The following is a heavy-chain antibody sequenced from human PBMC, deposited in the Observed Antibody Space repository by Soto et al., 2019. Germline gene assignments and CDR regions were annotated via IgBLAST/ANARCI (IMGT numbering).Heavy chain of an antibody. Sequence: SETLSLTCTVSGASISSGYWSWIRQSPGKGLEWIGYIYYDGRTYYNPSLRSRVTISVDKSKNQFSLKLSSVTAADTAVYYCARGIAAAGSAVFTGYYYGMDVWGQGTTVT. CDR1: GASISSGY. CDR3: ARGIAAAGSAVFTGYYYGMDV. V-gene: IGHV4-59*12. CDR2: IYYDGRT. D-gene: IGHD6-13*01. J-gene: IGHJ6*02.